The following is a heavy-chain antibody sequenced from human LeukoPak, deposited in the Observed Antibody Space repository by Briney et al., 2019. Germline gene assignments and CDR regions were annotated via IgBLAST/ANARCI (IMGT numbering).Heavy chain of an antibody. J-gene: IGHJ4*02. CDR1: GFNFNRRG. V-gene: IGHV3-30*02. CDR2: IRYDGGEN. D-gene: IGHD2-21*01. Sequence: GGSLRLSCAASGFNFNRRGMHWVRQAPGKGLEWEAFIRYDGGENFYADFAKGRFTISRDNSKNTLSLQLNTLRAEDTALYYCAKDGDDCIDYWGPGTLVTVAS. CDR3: AKDGDDCIDY.